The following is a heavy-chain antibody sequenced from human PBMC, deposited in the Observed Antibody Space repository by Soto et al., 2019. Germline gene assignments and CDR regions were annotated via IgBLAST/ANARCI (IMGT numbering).Heavy chain of an antibody. Sequence: ASVKVSCKASGGTFSSYAISWVRQAPGQGLEWMGGIIPIFGTANYAQKFQGRVTITADESTSTAYMELSSLRSEDTAVYYCARGLPDMDVWYYDYVWGSYRPNWFDPWGQGTLVTVSS. J-gene: IGHJ5*02. CDR3: ARGLPDMDVWYYDYVWGSYRPNWFDP. V-gene: IGHV1-69*13. CDR2: IIPIFGTA. CDR1: GGTFSSYA. D-gene: IGHD3-16*02.